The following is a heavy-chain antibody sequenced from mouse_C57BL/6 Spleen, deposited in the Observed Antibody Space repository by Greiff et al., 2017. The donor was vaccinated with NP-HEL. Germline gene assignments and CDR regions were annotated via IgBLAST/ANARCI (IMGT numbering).Heavy chain of an antibody. J-gene: IGHJ1*03. V-gene: IGHV1-80*01. CDR2: IYPGDGDT. CDR3: ARYGSNPPWYFDV. CDR1: GYAFSSYW. D-gene: IGHD1-1*01. Sequence: VQLQQSGAELVKPGASVKISCKASGYAFSSYWMNWVKQRPGKGLEWIGQIYPGDGDTNYNGKFKGKATLTADKSSSTAYMQLSRLSSEDSAVYFFARYGSNPPWYFDVWGTGTTVTVSS.